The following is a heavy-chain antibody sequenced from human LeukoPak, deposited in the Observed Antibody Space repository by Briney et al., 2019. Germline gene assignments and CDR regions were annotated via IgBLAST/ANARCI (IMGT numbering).Heavy chain of an antibody. V-gene: IGHV3-23*01. D-gene: IGHD2-15*01. CDR3: AKDRGRTWVQVAN. CDR2: ISGSGGST. CDR1: GFTFSSDA. Sequence: GGSLRLSCIGTGFTFSSDAMGWVRQAPGKGLEWVSGISGSGGSTYYADSVKGRFTISRDNSKNTLYLQMNSLRVEDTGVYYCAKDRGRTWVQVANWGQGTLVTVSS. J-gene: IGHJ4*02.